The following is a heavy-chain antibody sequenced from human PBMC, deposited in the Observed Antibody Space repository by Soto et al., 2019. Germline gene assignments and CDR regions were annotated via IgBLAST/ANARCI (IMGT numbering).Heavy chain of an antibody. D-gene: IGHD6-6*01. J-gene: IGHJ4*02. CDR1: GFTFRTYY. CDR3: ARQYPSSSRHFDH. CDR2: ISAGSSNI. Sequence: LRLSCAASGFTFRTYYMIWVRQAPGKGLEWVSSISAGSSNIYYAPSVKGRFTISRDNAKNSLYLQINSLRAEDTAVYYCARQYPSSSRHFDHWGQGTLVTVSS. V-gene: IGHV3-21*01.